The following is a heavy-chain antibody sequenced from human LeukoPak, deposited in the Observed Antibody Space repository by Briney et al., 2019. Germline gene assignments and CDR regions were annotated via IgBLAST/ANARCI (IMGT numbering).Heavy chain of an antibody. CDR2: IYYSGST. J-gene: IGHJ5*02. D-gene: IGHD3-10*01. CDR1: GASFSSYY. Sequence: XETLSLTCAVSGASFSSYYWSWIRQPPGKGLEWIGRIYYSGSTYYNPSLTSRVTISVDTSKNQFSLKLSSVTAADTAVYYCARPGGSGSYYNWFDPWGQGTLVTVSS. CDR3: ARPGGSGSYYNWFDP. V-gene: IGHV4-59*05.